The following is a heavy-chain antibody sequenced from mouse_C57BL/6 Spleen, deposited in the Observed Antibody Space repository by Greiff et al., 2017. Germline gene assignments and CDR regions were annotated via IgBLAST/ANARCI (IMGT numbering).Heavy chain of an antibody. V-gene: IGHV1-54*01. CDR3: ARGITGKDY. Sequence: QVQLQQSGAELVRPGTSVTVSCKASGYAFTNYLIEWVKQRPGQGLEWIGVINPGSGGTNYNEKFKGKATLTADKSSSNAYMQLSSLTSEDSAVYFCARGITGKDYWGQGTTLTVSS. CDR1: GYAFTNYL. J-gene: IGHJ2*01. D-gene: IGHD4-1*01. CDR2: INPGSGGT.